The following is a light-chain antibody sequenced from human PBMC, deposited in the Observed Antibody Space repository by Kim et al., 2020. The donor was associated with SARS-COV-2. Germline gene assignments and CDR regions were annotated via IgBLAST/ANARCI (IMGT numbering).Light chain of an antibody. CDR3: QSYDGSNHWV. V-gene: IGLV6-57*02. CDR2: EDN. Sequence: KTVTIPCTGSSGSIASNYVQWYQQRPGSAPTTVIYEDNQRPSGVPDRFSGSIDSSSNSASLTISGLKTEDEADYYCQSYDGSNHWVFGGGTQLTVL. J-gene: IGLJ3*02. CDR1: SGSIASNY.